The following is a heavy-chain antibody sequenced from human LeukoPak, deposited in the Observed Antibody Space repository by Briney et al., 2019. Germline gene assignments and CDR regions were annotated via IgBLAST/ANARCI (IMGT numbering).Heavy chain of an antibody. V-gene: IGHV1-46*01. D-gene: IGHD3-22*01. CDR2: INCSGGTT. CDR1: GYTFTNFY. Sequence: ASVKVSCKTSGYTFTNFYLHWVRQAPGQGLEWMGIINCSGGTTNYAQKFQGRVSITRDTSISTAYMELSRLKSDDTAVYYCARLFNYYDNSGYYQYYFDYWGQGTLVTVSS. J-gene: IGHJ4*02. CDR3: ARLFNYYDNSGYYQYYFDY.